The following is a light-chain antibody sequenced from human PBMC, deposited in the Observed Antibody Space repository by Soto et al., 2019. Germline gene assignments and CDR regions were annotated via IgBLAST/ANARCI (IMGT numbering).Light chain of an antibody. CDR3: CSFASSSSRV. V-gene: IGLV2-14*01. CDR1: SSDVGYSSY. CDR2: EVS. J-gene: IGLJ2*01. Sequence: QSALTQPASVSGSPGQSITISCTGTSSDVGYSSYVSWYQHHPGKAPRLMIYEVSNRPSGVSNRFSGSKSGNTASLTISGVQADDEADYYCCSFASSSSRVFGGGTKLTVL.